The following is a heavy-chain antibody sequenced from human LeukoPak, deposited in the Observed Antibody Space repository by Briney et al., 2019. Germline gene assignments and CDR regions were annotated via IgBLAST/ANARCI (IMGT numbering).Heavy chain of an antibody. J-gene: IGHJ4*02. V-gene: IGHV4-61*02. Sequence: SETLSLTCTVSGGSISSGSYYWSWIRQPAGKGLEWIGRIYTSGSTNYNPSLKSRVTISVDTSKNQFSLKLSSVTAADTAVYYCARHQSTYYYGSGSYYTNSPFDYWGQGTLVTVSS. D-gene: IGHD3-10*01. CDR1: GGSISSGSYY. CDR2: IYTSGST. CDR3: ARHQSTYYYGSGSYYTNSPFDY.